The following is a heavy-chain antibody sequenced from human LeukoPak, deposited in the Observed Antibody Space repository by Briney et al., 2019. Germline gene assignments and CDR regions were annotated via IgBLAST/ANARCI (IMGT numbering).Heavy chain of an antibody. CDR2: INHSGST. Sequence: SETLSLTCAVYGGSFSGYYWSWIRQPPGKGLEWIGEINHSGSTNYNPSLKSRVTISVDTSKNQFSLKLSSVTAADTAVYYCARGRPYSGGYHLDYWGQGTLVTVSA. CDR3: ARGRPYSGGYHLDY. J-gene: IGHJ4*02. CDR1: GGSFSGYY. V-gene: IGHV4-34*01. D-gene: IGHD1-26*01.